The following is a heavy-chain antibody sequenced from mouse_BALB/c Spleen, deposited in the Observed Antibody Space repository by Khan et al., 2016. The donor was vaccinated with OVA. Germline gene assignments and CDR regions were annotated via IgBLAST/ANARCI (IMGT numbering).Heavy chain of an antibody. CDR1: GFSLTSYA. CDR2: IWSDGST. Sequence: QVQLKESGPDLVAPSQSLSITCTVSGFSLTSYAIHWVRQPPGKGLEWLVVIWSDGSTNYNSALKYRMSISKENSKSQVFLKINRLQTDDTAMYYCARHQVPLSMDSGGQGTSVTVSS. J-gene: IGHJ4*01. V-gene: IGHV2-6-2*01. CDR3: ARHQVPLSMDS.